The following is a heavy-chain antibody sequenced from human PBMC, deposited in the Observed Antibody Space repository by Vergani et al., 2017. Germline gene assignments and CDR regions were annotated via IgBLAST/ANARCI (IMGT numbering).Heavy chain of an antibody. J-gene: IGHJ3*02. CDR3: ARVAGRAFDI. Sequence: QVQLQESGPGLVKPSETLSLTCTVSGGSISSYYWSWIRQPPGKGLEWIGYIYYSGRTNYNPSLKSRVTISVDTSKNQFSLKLSSVTAADTAVYYCARVAGRAFDIWGQGTMVTVSS. V-gene: IGHV4-59*01. CDR2: IYYSGRT. CDR1: GGSISSYY.